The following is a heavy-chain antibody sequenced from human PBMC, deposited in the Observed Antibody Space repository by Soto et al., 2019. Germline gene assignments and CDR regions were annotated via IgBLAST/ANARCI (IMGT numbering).Heavy chain of an antibody. D-gene: IGHD2-2*01. V-gene: IGHV4-31*03. CDR2: IYYSGST. CDR3: ANDIIVIPGAKGLDY. J-gene: IGHJ4*02. Sequence: SETLSLTCTVSGGSISSGGYYLSWIRQHPGKGLEWIGYIYYSGSTYYNPSLKSRVTISVDTSKNQFSLKLSSVTAEDTAVYYCANDIIVIPGAKGLDYWGQGALVTVSS. CDR1: GGSISSGGYY.